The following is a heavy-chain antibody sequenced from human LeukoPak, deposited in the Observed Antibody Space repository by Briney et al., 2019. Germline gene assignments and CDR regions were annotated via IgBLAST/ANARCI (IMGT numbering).Heavy chain of an antibody. J-gene: IGHJ4*01. D-gene: IGHD6-13*01. CDR3: ASDATVQLVHVDY. V-gene: IGHV3-23*01. Sequence: GGSMRLSCAASGFTFGSYAMSWVRQAPGKGLGWDSAISGSGGSTYYADSVKGRFTISRDNSKNTLYLQMSSLTAVDTGAYNTASDATVQLVHVDYRGPGTLVTASS. CDR2: ISGSGGST. CDR1: GFTFGSYA.